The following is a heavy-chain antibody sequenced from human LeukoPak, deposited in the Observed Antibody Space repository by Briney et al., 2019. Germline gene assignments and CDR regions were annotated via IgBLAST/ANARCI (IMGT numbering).Heavy chain of an antibody. CDR1: GYTFSGYG. CDR3: SREFPFCGADCFSGVFDI. V-gene: IGHV1-18*01. CDR2: ISVINSGNT. J-gene: IGHJ3*02. D-gene: IGHD2-21*02. Sequence: GASVKVSCKASGYTFSGYGINWVRQAPGQGLEWMGWISVINSGNTRYAQNFQGRLTMTTDTSTTTAYMELRSLRSDDTAVYYCSREFPFCGADCFSGVFDIWGQGTMVTVS.